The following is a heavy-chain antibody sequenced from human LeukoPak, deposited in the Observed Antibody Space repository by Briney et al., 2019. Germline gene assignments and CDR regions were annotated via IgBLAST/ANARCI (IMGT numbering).Heavy chain of an antibody. CDR1: GGSFSGYY. V-gene: IGHV4-34*01. Sequence: PSETLSLTCAVYGGSFSGYYWSWIRQPPGKGLEWIGEINHSGSTNYNPSLESRVTISVDTSKNQFSLKLSSVTAADTAVYYCARGRRTRTVYYYYYMDVWGKGTTVTVSS. CDR2: INHSGST. D-gene: IGHD4-17*01. CDR3: ARGRRTRTVYYYYYMDV. J-gene: IGHJ6*03.